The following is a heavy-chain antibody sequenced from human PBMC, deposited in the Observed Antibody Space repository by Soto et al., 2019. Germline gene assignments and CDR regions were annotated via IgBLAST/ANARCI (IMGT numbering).Heavy chain of an antibody. J-gene: IGHJ6*02. CDR1: GFTFSSYA. Sequence: EVQLLESGGGLVQPGGSLRLSCAASGFTFSSYAMSWVRQAPGKGLEWVSAISGSGGSTYYADSVKGRFTISRDNSKNTLYLQMNSLRAEDTAVYYCAQTVFDYDFWSGYLYYYGMDVWGQGTTVTVSS. CDR2: ISGSGGST. V-gene: IGHV3-23*01. D-gene: IGHD3-3*01. CDR3: AQTVFDYDFWSGYLYYYGMDV.